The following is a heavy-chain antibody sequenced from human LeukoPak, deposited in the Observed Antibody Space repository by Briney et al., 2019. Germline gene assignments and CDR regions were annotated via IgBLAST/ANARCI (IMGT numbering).Heavy chain of an antibody. CDR1: GGSFSGYY. D-gene: IGHD6-19*01. Sequence: SETLSLTCAVYGGSFSGYYWGWIRQPPGKGLEWIGEINHSGSTNYNPSLKSRVTISVDTSKNQFSLKLSSVTAADTAVYYCARGRRKQWLVQTRAEYFQHWGQGTLVTVSS. CDR2: INHSGST. J-gene: IGHJ1*01. V-gene: IGHV4-34*01. CDR3: ARGRRKQWLVQTRAEYFQH.